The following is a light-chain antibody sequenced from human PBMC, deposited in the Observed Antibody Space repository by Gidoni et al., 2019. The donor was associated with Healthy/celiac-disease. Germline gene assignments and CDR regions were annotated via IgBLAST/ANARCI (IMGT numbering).Light chain of an antibody. CDR3: MQALQTPLT. CDR2: LGS. CDR1: QSLLHSNGYNY. J-gene: IGKJ4*01. Sequence: DLVFPHSPPSLPVTPGEPASISCRSSQSLLHSNGYNYLDWYRQKPGQSPQLLIYLGSNRASGVPDRFSGSGSGTDFTLKISRVEAEDVGVYYCMQALQTPLTFGGXTKVEIK. V-gene: IGKV2-28*01.